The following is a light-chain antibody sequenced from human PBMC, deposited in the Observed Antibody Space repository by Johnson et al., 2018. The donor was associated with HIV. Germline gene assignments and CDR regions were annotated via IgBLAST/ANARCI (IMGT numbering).Light chain of an antibody. CDR2: DNN. CDR1: SSNIGNNY. V-gene: IGLV1-51*01. J-gene: IGLJ1*01. Sequence: QSVLTQPPSVSAAPGQKVTVSCSGSSSNIGNNYVSWYQQLPGTAPKLLIYDNNKRPSGIPDRFSGSKSGTSATLGITGLQTGDEADYYCGTWDSSLSAHFVFVTGTKITVL. CDR3: GTWDSSLSAHFV.